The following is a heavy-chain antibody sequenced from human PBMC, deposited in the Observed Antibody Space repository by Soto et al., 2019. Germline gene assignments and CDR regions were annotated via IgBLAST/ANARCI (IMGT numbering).Heavy chain of an antibody. D-gene: IGHD1-26*01. CDR2: TYYRSKWYN. V-gene: IGHV6-1*01. Sequence: SQTLSLTCAISGDSVSINSAAWNLIRQSPSRGLEWLGRTYYRSKWYNDYAVSVKSRITINPDTSKNQFSLQLNSVTPEDTAVYYCAREKPPGLSGSYYPWGQGTLVTVSS. J-gene: IGHJ5*02. CDR3: AREKPPGLSGSYYP. CDR1: GDSVSINSAA.